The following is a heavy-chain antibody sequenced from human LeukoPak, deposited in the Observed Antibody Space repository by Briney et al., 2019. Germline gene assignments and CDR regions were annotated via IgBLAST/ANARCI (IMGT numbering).Heavy chain of an antibody. CDR2: MNPNSGNT. V-gene: IGHV1-8*03. J-gene: IGHJ4*02. CDR3: ARGAGYEGSYIVSFADY. Sequence: ASVKVSCKASGYTFTSYDINWVRQATGQGLEWMGWMNPNSGNTGYAQKFQGRVTITRNTSISTAYMELSSLRSEDTAVYYCARGAGYEGSYIVSFADYWGQGTPVTVSS. D-gene: IGHD1-26*01. CDR1: GYTFTSYD.